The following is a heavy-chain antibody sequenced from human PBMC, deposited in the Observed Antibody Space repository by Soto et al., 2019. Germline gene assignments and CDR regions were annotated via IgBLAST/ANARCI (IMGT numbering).Heavy chain of an antibody. Sequence: SETRSVTCTGSGGSISSSSYYWGWIRQPPGKGLEWIGSIYYSGNTYYNPSLKSRVTISVDTAKNQFSLKLSSVTAADTAVYYCARQYYFGSGSYYNRPFAFWGQGTLVTVS. CDR2: IYYSGNT. D-gene: IGHD3-10*01. V-gene: IGHV4-39*01. CDR1: GGSISSSSYY. CDR3: ARQYYFGSGSYYNRPFAF. J-gene: IGHJ4*02.